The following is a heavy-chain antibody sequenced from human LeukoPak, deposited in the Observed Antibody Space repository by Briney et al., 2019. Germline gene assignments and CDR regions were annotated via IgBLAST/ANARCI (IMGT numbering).Heavy chain of an antibody. CDR2: IYYSGST. Sequence: SETLSLTCTVSGGSFSSYYWSWIRQPPGKGLEWIGYIYYSGSTNYNPSLKSRVTISVDTSKNQFSLKLSSVTAADTAVYYCARHDYGGNSGLVWFDPWGQGTLVTVSS. CDR3: ARHDYGGNSGLVWFDP. D-gene: IGHD4-23*01. CDR1: GGSFSSYY. J-gene: IGHJ5*02. V-gene: IGHV4-59*08.